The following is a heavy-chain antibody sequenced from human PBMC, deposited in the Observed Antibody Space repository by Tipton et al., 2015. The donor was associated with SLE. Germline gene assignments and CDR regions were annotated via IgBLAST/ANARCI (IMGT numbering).Heavy chain of an antibody. CDR3: ARDLGIADY. J-gene: IGHJ4*02. CDR1: GYTFTGYH. V-gene: IGHV1-2*06. Sequence: QLVQSGAEVKKPGASVKVSCKSSGYTFTGYHMHWVRQAPGQGLEWMGRIDPNSGGTKYAQKFQGRVTMTSDTSVSTAYLELTSLTSGDTAVYFCARDLGIADYWGQGTLVTVST. CDR2: IDPNSGGT.